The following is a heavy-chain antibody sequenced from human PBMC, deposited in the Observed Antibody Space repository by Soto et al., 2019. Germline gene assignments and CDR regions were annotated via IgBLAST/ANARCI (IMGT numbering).Heavy chain of an antibody. CDR2: IRSKAYGGTT. J-gene: IGHJ4*02. CDR1: GFTFGDYA. D-gene: IGHD5-18*01. CDR3: TRDGYSYGYNY. V-gene: IGHV3-49*03. Sequence: SLRLSCTASGFTFGDYAMSCFRQAPGKGLEWVGFIRSKAYGGTTEYAASVKGRFTISRDDSKSIAYLQMNSLKTEDTAVYYCTRDGYSYGYNYWGQGTLVTVSS.